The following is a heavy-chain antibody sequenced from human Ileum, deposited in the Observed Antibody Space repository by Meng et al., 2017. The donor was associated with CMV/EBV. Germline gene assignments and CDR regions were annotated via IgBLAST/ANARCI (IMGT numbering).Heavy chain of an antibody. CDR2: NYYGAGT. CDR3: ARTVGATKNRLSYYFDL. CDR1: GFRVNVNC. Sequence: GFRVNVNCMSWVRRAPEKGLEWVELNYYGAGTSHADSVKSRFTISRNNSKNTVFLQMNSLRPEDTAVYYCARTVGATKNRLSYYFDLWGRGTLVTVSS. D-gene: IGHD1-26*01. J-gene: IGHJ4*02. V-gene: IGHV3-66*02.